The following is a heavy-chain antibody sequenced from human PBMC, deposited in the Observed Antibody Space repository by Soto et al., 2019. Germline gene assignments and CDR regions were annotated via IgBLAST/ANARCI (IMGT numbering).Heavy chain of an antibody. V-gene: IGHV3-30*18. Sequence: QVQLVESGGGVVQPGRSLRLSCAASGFTFSSYGMHWVRQAPGKGLEWVAVISYDGSNKYYADSVKGRFTISRDNSKNTLYLQMNSLRAEDTAVYYCAKDHGGSYNYYYGMDVWGQGTTVTVSS. CDR2: ISYDGSNK. J-gene: IGHJ6*02. D-gene: IGHD1-26*01. CDR1: GFTFSSYG. CDR3: AKDHGGSYNYYYGMDV.